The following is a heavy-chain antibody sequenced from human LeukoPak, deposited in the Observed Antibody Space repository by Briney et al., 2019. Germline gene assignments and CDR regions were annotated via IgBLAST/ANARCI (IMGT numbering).Heavy chain of an antibody. CDR2: IRSKAYGGTT. CDR1: GFTLGDYA. D-gene: IGHD3-3*01. J-gene: IGHJ4*02. CDR3: TSSFWSGYYTGPIFDY. V-gene: IGHV3-49*04. Sequence: RSLRLSCTATGFTLGDYAMSWVRQAPGKGLEWVGFIRSKAYGGTTEYAASVKGRFTISRDDSKSIAYLQMNSLKTEDTAVYYCTSSFWSGYYTGPIFDYWGQGTLVTVSS.